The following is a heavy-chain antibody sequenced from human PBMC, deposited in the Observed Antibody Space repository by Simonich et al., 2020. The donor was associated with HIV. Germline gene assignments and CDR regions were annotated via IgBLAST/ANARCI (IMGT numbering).Heavy chain of an antibody. CDR3: AREDLRSGSHYRYFDS. D-gene: IGHD3-3*01. Sequence: QVQLVQSGAEGKKPGASVKVACKASGYTFTGYYIHWVRQAPGQGLAGMGRINPNSGGTNDAQKFQGRVTMTRDTSISTAYMELSRLRSDDTAVYYCAREDLRSGSHYRYFDSWGQGTLVTVSS. J-gene: IGHJ4*02. V-gene: IGHV1-2*06. CDR1: GYTFTGYY. CDR2: INPNSGGT.